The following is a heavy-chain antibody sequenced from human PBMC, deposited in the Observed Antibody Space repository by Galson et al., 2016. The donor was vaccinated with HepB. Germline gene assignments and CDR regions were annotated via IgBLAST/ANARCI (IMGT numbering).Heavy chain of an antibody. CDR2: ISHDGSNK. CDR3: AKVYGVWGSYHNVAFDI. CDR1: GFTFSNYG. J-gene: IGHJ3*02. V-gene: IGHV3-30*18. Sequence: SLRLSCAASGFTFSNYGMHWVRQAPGKGLEWVAVISHDGSNKYYGDSVKGRFTISRDNSKNTLNLKMNSLRAEDTAVYYCAKVYGVWGSYHNVAFDIWGQGTMVTVSS. D-gene: IGHD3-16*02.